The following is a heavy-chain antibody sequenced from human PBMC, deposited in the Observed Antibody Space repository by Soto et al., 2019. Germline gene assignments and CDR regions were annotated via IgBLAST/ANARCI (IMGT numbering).Heavy chain of an antibody. D-gene: IGHD5-18*01. CDR3: ARNRYSYGHFDY. CDR1: GGSISSGGYY. V-gene: IGHV4-31*03. CDR2: IYYSGST. Sequence: QVQLQESGPGLVKPSQTLSLTCTVSGGSISSGGYYWSWIRQHPGKGLEWIGYIYYSGSTYYNPSLKSRVXLXVXXSKNQFSLKLSSVTAADTAVYYCARNRYSYGHFDYWGQGTLVTVSS. J-gene: IGHJ4*02.